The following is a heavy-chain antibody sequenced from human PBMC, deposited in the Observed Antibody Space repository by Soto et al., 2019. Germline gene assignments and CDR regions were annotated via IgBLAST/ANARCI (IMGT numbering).Heavy chain of an antibody. CDR1: GGSISSGGYY. CDR2: IYYSGST. V-gene: IGHV4-31*03. D-gene: IGHD6-13*01. J-gene: IGHJ5*02. Sequence: PSETLSLTCTVSGGSISSGGYYWSWIRQHPGKGLEWIGYIYYSGSTYYNPSLKSRVTISVDTSKNQFSLKLSSVTAADTAVYYCAREKISVAAAGTKRSNWFDPWGQGTLVTVSS. CDR3: AREKISVAAAGTKRSNWFDP.